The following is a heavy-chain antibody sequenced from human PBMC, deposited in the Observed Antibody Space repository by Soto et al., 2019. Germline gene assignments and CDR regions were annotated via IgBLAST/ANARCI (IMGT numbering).Heavy chain of an antibody. D-gene: IGHD4-17*01. CDR1: GFTFSSYS. Sequence: GGSLRLSCAASGFTFSSYSMNWVRQAPGKGLEWVSAISGSGGSTYYADSVKGRFTISRDNSKNTLYLQMNSLRAEDTAVYYCAKDIGSDYGDYLYYYYYYMDVWGKGTTVTVSS. V-gene: IGHV3-23*01. J-gene: IGHJ6*03. CDR3: AKDIGSDYGDYLYYYYYYMDV. CDR2: ISGSGGST.